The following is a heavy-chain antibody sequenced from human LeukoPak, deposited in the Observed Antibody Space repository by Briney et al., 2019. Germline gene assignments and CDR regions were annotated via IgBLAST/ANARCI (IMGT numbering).Heavy chain of an antibody. V-gene: IGHV3-15*01. CDR1: GFTFSNAW. D-gene: IGHD6-19*01. Sequence: GGSLRLSCAASGFTFSNAWMSWVRQAPGKGLEWVGRIKSKTDGGTADYAAPVEGRFTISRDDSKNTLYLQMNSLKTEDTAVYYCNTMGITVAGYGLDYWGQGALVTVSS. CDR2: IKSKTDGGTA. CDR3: NTMGITVAGYGLDY. J-gene: IGHJ4*02.